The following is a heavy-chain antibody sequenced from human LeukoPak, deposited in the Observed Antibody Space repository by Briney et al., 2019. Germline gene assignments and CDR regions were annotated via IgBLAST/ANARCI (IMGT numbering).Heavy chain of an antibody. Sequence: SETLSLTCTVSGGSISTTNYYWGWIRQPPGKGLEWIGTTYYTGSTYYNPSLKSRVTISVDTSKNQFSLSLNSVTAADTAVYYCARHPNSWFDPWGQGTLVTVSS. J-gene: IGHJ5*02. CDR2: TYYTGST. V-gene: IGHV4-39*01. CDR1: GGSISTTNYY. CDR3: ARHPNSWFDP.